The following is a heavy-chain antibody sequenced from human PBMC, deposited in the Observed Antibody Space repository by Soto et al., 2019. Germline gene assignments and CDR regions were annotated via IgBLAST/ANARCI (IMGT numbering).Heavy chain of an antibody. CDR2: ISANGQGI. CDR3: AKDRDYPRDQFHY. CDR1: GFTFTYYA. Sequence: EVQLLESGGGLVQPGGSLRLSCTASGFTFTYYAFSWVRQAPGKGLEWVSAISANGQGIYYADSVRGRFTISRDNSKNPVFLHMDSLRAEDTDVYYCAKDRDYPRDQFHYWGQGTLVTVSS. V-gene: IGHV3-23*01. J-gene: IGHJ4*02. D-gene: IGHD2-2*01.